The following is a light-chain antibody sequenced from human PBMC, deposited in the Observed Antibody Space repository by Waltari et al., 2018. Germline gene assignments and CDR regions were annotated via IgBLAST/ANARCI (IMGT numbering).Light chain of an antibody. Sequence: DIQMTQSPSSLSASVGDRVTITCRASKTIATYLNWYQQKPGKAPNLLISGASDLQSGVPSRFSGGGSGTDFSLTISSLQPEDFATYYCQQSYDTVLTFGGGTRVEIK. J-gene: IGKJ4*01. CDR3: QQSYDTVLT. V-gene: IGKV1-39*01. CDR2: GAS. CDR1: KTIATY.